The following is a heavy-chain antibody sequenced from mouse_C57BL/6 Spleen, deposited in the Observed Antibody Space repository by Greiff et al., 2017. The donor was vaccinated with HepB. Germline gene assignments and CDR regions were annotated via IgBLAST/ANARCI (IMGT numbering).Heavy chain of an antibody. CDR2: FTMYSDAT. CDR3: ARGGGNYSNYGYFDV. CDR1: YFAFMASA. Sequence: LQQSGAELVRPGSSVKLSCKASYFAFMASAMHWVKQRPGHGLEWIGSFTMYSDATEYSENFKGKATLTANTSSSTAYMELSSLTSEDSAVYYCARGGGNYSNYGYFDVWGTGTTVTVSS. V-gene: IGHV1-49*01. D-gene: IGHD2-5*01. J-gene: IGHJ1*03.